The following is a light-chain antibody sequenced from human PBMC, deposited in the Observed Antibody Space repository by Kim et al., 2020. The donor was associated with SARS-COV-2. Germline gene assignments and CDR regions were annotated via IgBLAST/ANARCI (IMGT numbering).Light chain of an antibody. V-gene: IGLV10-54*01. CDR2: RNN. J-gene: IGLJ2*01. Sequence: QTATLTCTGNDNHVGNEGAAWLQQHQGHPPKFLSYRNNYRPSGISERLSASRSGNTASLTITGLQPEDEADYYCSAWDSSLNAWVFGGGTQLTVL. CDR1: DNHVGNEG. CDR3: SAWDSSLNAWV.